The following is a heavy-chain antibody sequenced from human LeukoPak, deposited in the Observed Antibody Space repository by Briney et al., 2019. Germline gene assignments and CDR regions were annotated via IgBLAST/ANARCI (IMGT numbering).Heavy chain of an antibody. Sequence: GGSLRLSCAASGFTFSSYGMNWVRQAPGEGLEWVSYISSSGSTIYYADSVKGRFTISRDNAKNSLYLQMNSLRAEDTAVYYCASLAIVGATPFDYWGQGTLVTVSS. CDR2: ISSSGSTI. D-gene: IGHD1-26*01. CDR3: ASLAIVGATPFDY. J-gene: IGHJ4*02. CDR1: GFTFSSYG. V-gene: IGHV3-48*03.